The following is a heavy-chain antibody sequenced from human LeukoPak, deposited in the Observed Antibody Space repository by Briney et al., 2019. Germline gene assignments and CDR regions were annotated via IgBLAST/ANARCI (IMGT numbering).Heavy chain of an antibody. CDR2: IWYGGSNK. CDR1: GFTFSSYG. CDR3: AKKDAYYYYMDV. Sequence: GGSLRLSCAASGFTFSSYGMHWVRQAPGKGLEWVAVIWYGGSNKYYADSVKGRFTISRDNSKNTLYLQMNSLRAEDTAVYYCAKKDAYYYYMDVWGKGTTVTVSS. J-gene: IGHJ6*03. V-gene: IGHV3-30*02.